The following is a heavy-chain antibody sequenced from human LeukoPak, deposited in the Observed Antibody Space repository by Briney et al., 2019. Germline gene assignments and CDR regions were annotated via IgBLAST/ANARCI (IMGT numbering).Heavy chain of an antibody. CDR3: AKDPRDYDILTGDDY. J-gene: IGHJ4*02. CDR2: IDNTGRST. V-gene: IGHV3-74*01. Sequence: GGSLRLSCAASGFSLSSYWMHWVRQAPGKGLVWVSRIDNTGRSTSYADSVKGRFTVSRDSAKNTMYLQMNSLRAEDTAVYYCAKDPRDYDILTGDDYWGQGTLVTVSS. D-gene: IGHD3-9*01. CDR1: GFSLSSYW.